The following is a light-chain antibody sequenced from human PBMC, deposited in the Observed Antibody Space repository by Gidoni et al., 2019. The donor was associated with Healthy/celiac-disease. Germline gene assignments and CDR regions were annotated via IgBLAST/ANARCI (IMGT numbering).Light chain of an antibody. Sequence: QTVVTQEPSFSVSPGGTVTLTCGLSSGSVSTSYYPSLYQQTPGQAPRTLIYSTNTRSSGVPDRFSGSILGNKAALTITGAQADDESDYYCVLYMGSGIWVFGGWTKLTVL. CDR2: STN. V-gene: IGLV8-61*01. CDR1: SGSVSTSYY. J-gene: IGLJ3*02. CDR3: VLYMGSGIWV.